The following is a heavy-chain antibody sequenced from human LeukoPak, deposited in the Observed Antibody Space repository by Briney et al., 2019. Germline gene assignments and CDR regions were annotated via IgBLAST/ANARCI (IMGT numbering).Heavy chain of an antibody. CDR1: GFIFKTYA. Sequence: GGSLRLSCAASGFIFKTYAMHWVRQAPGKGLEWVTMIWYDGSNKYYGDSVKGRFTISRDNSKNTVYLQMNSLRVEDTAVYYCARGFYFSMTELYYLDLWGRGTLVTVSS. CDR3: ARGFYFSMTELYYLDL. V-gene: IGHV3-33*01. CDR2: IWYDGSNK. J-gene: IGHJ2*01. D-gene: IGHD2-15*01.